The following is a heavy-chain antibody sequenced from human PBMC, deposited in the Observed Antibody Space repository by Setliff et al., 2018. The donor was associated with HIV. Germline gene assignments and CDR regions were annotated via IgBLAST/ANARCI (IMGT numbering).Heavy chain of an antibody. CDR3: AKLQEGHVYSHYDS. CDR2: ISGSGSTT. CDR1: GFTFTSYA. V-gene: IGHV3-23*01. Sequence: SCAASGFTFTSYAMNWVRQAPGKGLEWVPSISGSGSTTYYADSVKGRLTISRDNSQNALYLHMNSLRAEDTAVYYCAKLQEGHVYSHYDSWGQGTLVTVSS. D-gene: IGHD2-21*01. J-gene: IGHJ4*02.